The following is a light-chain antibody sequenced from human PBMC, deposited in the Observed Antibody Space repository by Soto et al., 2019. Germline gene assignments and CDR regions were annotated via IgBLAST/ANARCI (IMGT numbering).Light chain of an antibody. CDR2: EVS. CDR3: SSYASSSVV. CDR1: SRDIGGYNY. V-gene: IGLV2-14*01. Sequence: QSALTQPASVSGSPGQSITIPCTGSSRDIGGYNYVSWYQQNPGKAPKLMIYEVSNRPSGVSNRFSGSKSGNTASLTISGLQAEDEADYYCSSYASSSVVFGGGTKVTVL. J-gene: IGLJ2*01.